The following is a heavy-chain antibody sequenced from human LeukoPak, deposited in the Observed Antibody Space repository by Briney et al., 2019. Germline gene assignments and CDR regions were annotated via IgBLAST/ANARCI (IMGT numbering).Heavy chain of an antibody. J-gene: IGHJ4*02. CDR1: GFPLSSYT. D-gene: IGHD4-17*01. Sequence: GGSLRLSCVGSGFPLSSYTLVWVRQAPGKGLEWVSSISYSSSYIYYGDSVKGRFTISRDNTKNSLNLQLDSLRTEDTAVYYCGSRNYGEEYWGQGTLVTVSS. CDR2: ISYSSSYI. V-gene: IGHV3-21*06. CDR3: GSRNYGEEY.